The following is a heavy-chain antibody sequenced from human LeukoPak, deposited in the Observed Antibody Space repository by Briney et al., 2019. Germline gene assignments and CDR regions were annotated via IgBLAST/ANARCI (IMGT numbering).Heavy chain of an antibody. Sequence: GGSLRLSCAASGFTFSSYAMSWVRQAPGKGLEWVSAISGSGGSTYYADSVKGRFTISRDNSKNTLYLQMNSLRAEDTAVYYCAKDKYYDSSGYYYFDYRGQGTLVTVSS. CDR2: ISGSGGST. CDR3: AKDKYYDSSGYYYFDY. J-gene: IGHJ4*02. V-gene: IGHV3-23*01. D-gene: IGHD3-22*01. CDR1: GFTFSSYA.